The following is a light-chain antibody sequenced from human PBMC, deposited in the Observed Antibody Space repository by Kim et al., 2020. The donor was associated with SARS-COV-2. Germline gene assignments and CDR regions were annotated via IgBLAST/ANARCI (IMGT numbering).Light chain of an antibody. CDR1: KLGDKY. J-gene: IGLJ2*01. CDR2: QNT. Sequence: VSPGQTASITCSGDKLGDKYACWYQQKPGQSPVLVIYQNTKRPSGIPERFSGSNSGNTATLTISGTQAIDEADYYCQTWDSSTVVFGGGTQLTVL. V-gene: IGLV3-1*01. CDR3: QTWDSSTVV.